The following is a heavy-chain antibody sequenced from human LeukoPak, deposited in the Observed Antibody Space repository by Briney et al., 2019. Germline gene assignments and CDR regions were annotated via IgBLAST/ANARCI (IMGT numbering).Heavy chain of an antibody. CDR3: ARDSPITGDYFDY. Sequence: SETLSLTCTVSGGSISSYYWSWIRQPPGKGLEWIGYIYYSGSTNYNPSLKSRVTISVDTSKNQFSLKLTSVTAADTAVYYCARDSPITGDYFDYWGQGTLVTVSS. V-gene: IGHV4-59*12. CDR2: IYYSGST. D-gene: IGHD3-10*01. CDR1: GGSISSYY. J-gene: IGHJ4*02.